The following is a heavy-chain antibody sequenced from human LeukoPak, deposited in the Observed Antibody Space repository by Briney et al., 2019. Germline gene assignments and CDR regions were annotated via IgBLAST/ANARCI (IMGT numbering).Heavy chain of an antibody. CDR2: INTNSGGT. Sequence: ASVKVSCKASGYTFTSYYMHWVRQAPGQGLEWMGWINTNSGGTNYAQKFQGRVTMTRDTSINTAYMELRSLRSDDTAVYYCARAGAVVDNWFDPWGQGTLVTVSS. CDR1: GYTFTSYY. D-gene: IGHD2-15*01. CDR3: ARAGAVVDNWFDP. J-gene: IGHJ5*02. V-gene: IGHV1-2*02.